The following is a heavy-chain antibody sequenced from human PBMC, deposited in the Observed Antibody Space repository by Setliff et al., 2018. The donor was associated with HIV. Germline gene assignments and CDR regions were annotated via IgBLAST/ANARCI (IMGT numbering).Heavy chain of an antibody. V-gene: IGHV1-18*01. D-gene: IGHD6-19*01. CDR2: VNTNNDKT. CDR1: GYTFTNFG. Sequence: ASVKVSCKASGYTFTNFGSTWVRQVPGQGLEWMGWVNTNNDKTNYAQKFQGRVTMTTDRSTKTAYLDLGSLRPDDTAVYYCARDLYTSGWPNWFDPWCPGTLVTVSS. J-gene: IGHJ5*02. CDR3: ARDLYTSGWPNWFDP.